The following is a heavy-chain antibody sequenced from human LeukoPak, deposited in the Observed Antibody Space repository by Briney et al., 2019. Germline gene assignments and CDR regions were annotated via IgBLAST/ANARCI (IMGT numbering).Heavy chain of an antibody. V-gene: IGHV4-4*07. CDR1: GGSISRYY. CDR3: ARGDRAEWYFDL. J-gene: IGHJ2*01. CDR2: IYTSGST. D-gene: IGHD3-22*01. Sequence: SETLSLTCTVSGGSISRYYWSWIRQPAGKGLEWIGRIYTSGSTNYNPSLKSRVTMSVDTSKNQSSLKLSSVTAADPAVYYCARGDRAEWYFDLRGRGTLVTVSS.